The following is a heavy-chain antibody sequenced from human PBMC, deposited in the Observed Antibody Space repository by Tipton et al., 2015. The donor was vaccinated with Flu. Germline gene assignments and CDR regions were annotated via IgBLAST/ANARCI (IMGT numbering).Heavy chain of an antibody. CDR2: IYPGDSDA. Sequence: LRLSCAASGFTVSSNYMSWVRQMPGKGLEWMGIIYPGDSDARYSPSFQGQVTISADKSISTAYLQWSSLKASDTAMYYCASTRRYSSSWFWFDPWGQGTLVTVSS. V-gene: IGHV5-51*01. J-gene: IGHJ5*02. CDR3: ASTRRYSSSWFWFDP. D-gene: IGHD6-13*01. CDR1: GFTVSSNY.